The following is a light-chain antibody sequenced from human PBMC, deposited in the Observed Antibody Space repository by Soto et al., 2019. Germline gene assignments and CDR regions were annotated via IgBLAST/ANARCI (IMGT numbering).Light chain of an antibody. CDR1: SSDVGSYNY. J-gene: IGLJ2*01. V-gene: IGLV2-14*01. CDR2: EVS. Sequence: QSALTQPASVSGSPGQSITISCTGTSSDVGSYNYVSWYQQLPGKAPKLLIYEVSNRPSGVSYRFSASKSGNTASLTISGLQAEDEADYYCSSYTSRTTRVVFGGGTKRTVL. CDR3: SSYTSRTTRVV.